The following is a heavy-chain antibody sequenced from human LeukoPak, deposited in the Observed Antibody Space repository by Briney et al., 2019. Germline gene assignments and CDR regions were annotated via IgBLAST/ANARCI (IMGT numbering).Heavy chain of an antibody. V-gene: IGHV1-3*01. CDR2: VNAGNGNT. D-gene: IGHD3-9*01. J-gene: IGHJ6*02. CDR3: ARSGANYDILTGYHYYYGMDV. CDR1: GYAFTNYA. Sequence: ASVKVSCKASGYAFTNYAIQWVRQAPGQRLEWMGWVNAGNGNTRYSPKFQGRVTIARDTSASTVYMELSSLRSEDTAVYYCARSGANYDILTGYHYYYGMDVWGQGTTVTVSS.